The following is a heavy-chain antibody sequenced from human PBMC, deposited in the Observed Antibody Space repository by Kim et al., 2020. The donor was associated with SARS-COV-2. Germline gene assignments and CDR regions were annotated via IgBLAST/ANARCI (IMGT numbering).Heavy chain of an antibody. V-gene: IGHV3-21*01. CDR3: ARDVGVGWLQFYGHFDY. J-gene: IGHJ4*02. D-gene: IGHD5-12*01. Sequence: GGSLRLSCAASGFTFSSYSMNWVRQAPGKGLEWVSSISSSSSYIYYADSVKGRFTISRDNAKNSLYLQMNSLRAEDTAVYYCARDVGVGWLQFYGHFDYWGQGTLVTVSS. CDR2: ISSSSSYI. CDR1: GFTFSSYS.